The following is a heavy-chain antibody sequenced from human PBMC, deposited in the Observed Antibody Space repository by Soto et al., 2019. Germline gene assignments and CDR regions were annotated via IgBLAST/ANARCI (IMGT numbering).Heavy chain of an antibody. CDR2: LSWNSGNI. Sequence: VQLQESGPGLVKPSQTLSLTCTVSGGSISSGDYYWSWIRQPPGKGLEWVSVLSWNSGNIGYADSVKGRFTISRDNAKNSLYLQMNSLRAEDTALYYCAKALGSSFLYNAEYFHYWGQGTLVTVSS. CDR1: GGSISSGDYY. CDR3: AKALGSSFLYNAEYFHY. V-gene: IGHV3-9*01. J-gene: IGHJ1*01. D-gene: IGHD3-3*01.